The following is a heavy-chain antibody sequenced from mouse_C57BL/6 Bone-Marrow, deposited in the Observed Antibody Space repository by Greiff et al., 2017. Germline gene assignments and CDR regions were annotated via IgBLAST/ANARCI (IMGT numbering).Heavy chain of an antibody. CDR2: INPNNGGT. CDR1: GYTFTDYN. J-gene: IGHJ4*01. CDR3: ARPKLGRYAMEY. V-gene: IGHV1-22*01. D-gene: IGHD4-1*01. Sequence: EVQLQESGPELVKPGASVKMSCKASGYTFTDYNMHWVKQSHGKSLEWIGYINPNNGGTSYNQKFKGKATLTVNKSSSTAYMELRSLTSEDSAVYYCARPKLGRYAMEYWGQGTSVTVSS.